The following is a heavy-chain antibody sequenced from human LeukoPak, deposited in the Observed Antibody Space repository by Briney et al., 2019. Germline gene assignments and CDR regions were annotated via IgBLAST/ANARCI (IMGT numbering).Heavy chain of an antibody. V-gene: IGHV3-21*01. CDR2: ISSSSSYI. Sequence: GGSLRLSCAASGFTFSSYSMNWVRRAPGKGLEWVSSISSSSSYIYYADSVKGRFTISRDNAKNSLYLQMNSLRAEDTAVYYCARQAVAGPTLDYYYGMDVWGQGTTVTVSS. D-gene: IGHD6-19*01. CDR3: ARQAVAGPTLDYYYGMDV. CDR1: GFTFSSYS. J-gene: IGHJ6*02.